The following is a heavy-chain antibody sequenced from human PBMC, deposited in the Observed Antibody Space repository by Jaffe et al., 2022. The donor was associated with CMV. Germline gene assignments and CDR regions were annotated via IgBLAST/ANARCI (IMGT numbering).Heavy chain of an antibody. Sequence: QVTLKESGPVLVKPTETLTLTCTVSGFSLSNARMGVSWIRQPPGKALEWLAHIFSNDEKSYSTSLKSRLTISKDTSKSQVVLTMTNMDPVDTATYYCARVVVAARRHYYMDVWGKGTTVTVSS. CDR1: GFSLSNARMG. CDR3: ARVVVAARRHYYMDV. CDR2: IFSNDEK. D-gene: IGHD2-15*01. J-gene: IGHJ6*03. V-gene: IGHV2-26*01.